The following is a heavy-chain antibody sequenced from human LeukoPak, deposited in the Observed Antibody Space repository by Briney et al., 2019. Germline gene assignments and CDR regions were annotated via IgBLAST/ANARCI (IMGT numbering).Heavy chain of an antibody. Sequence: PGGSLRLSCAASGFTFSSYEMNWVRQAPGKGLEWVSYISSSGSTMYYADSVKGRFTISRDNAKNSLFLLMNSLRPEDTAVYYCARVSMLVYFDYWGQGTLVTVSS. V-gene: IGHV3-48*03. CDR3: ARVSMLVYFDY. CDR1: GFTFSSYE. J-gene: IGHJ4*02. CDR2: ISSSGSTM. D-gene: IGHD6-13*01.